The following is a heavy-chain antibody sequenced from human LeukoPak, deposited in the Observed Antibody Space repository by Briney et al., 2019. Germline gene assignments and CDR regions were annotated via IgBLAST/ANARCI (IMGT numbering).Heavy chain of an antibody. CDR2: IYASGST. Sequence: SETLSLTCAVSGDSISSYYWSWIRKPSGKGLEWLAYIYASGSTDYNPSLKSRVTISVDTSKNQIFLKLSSVTAADTAVYYCARGGSALFDSWGQGTLVTVSS. CDR1: GDSISSYY. CDR3: ARGGSALFDS. J-gene: IGHJ4*02. D-gene: IGHD2-15*01. V-gene: IGHV4-4*09.